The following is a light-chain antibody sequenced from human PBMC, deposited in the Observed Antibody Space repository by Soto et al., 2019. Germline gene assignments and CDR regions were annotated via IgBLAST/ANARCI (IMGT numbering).Light chain of an antibody. CDR2: EGS. CDR1: SSDVGSYNL. Sequence: QLVLTQPASVSGSPGQSITISCTGTSSDVGSYNLVSWYQQHPGKAPKFMIYEGSKRPSGVSHRFSGSTSGNTASLTISGLQAEDEADYYCCSYAGSSIHVVFGGGTKLTVL. J-gene: IGLJ2*01. CDR3: CSYAGSSIHVV. V-gene: IGLV2-23*01.